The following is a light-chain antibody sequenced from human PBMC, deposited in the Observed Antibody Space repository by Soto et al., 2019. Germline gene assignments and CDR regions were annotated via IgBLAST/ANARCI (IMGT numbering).Light chain of an antibody. Sequence: DIVLTQSPGTLSLSPGERATLSCRASQSVSSNNLAWLRQKPGQAPRLLIYGASSRATDIPDRFSGSGSGTDFTLTISRLEPEDFAVYYCQQYGSSPRTFGQGTKVDIK. CDR1: QSVSSNN. CDR2: GAS. V-gene: IGKV3-20*01. CDR3: QQYGSSPRT. J-gene: IGKJ1*01.